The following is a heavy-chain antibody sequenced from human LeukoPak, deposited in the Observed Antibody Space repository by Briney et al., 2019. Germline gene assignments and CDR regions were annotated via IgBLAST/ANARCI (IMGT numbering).Heavy chain of an antibody. J-gene: IGHJ4*02. D-gene: IGHD5-24*01. CDR1: GYTFTGYY. V-gene: IGHV1-69*05. Sequence: ASVKVSCKASGYTFTGYYMHWVRQAPGQGLEWMGGIIPIFGTANYAQKFQGRVTITTDESTSTAYMELSSLRSEDTAVYYCARSWDGLYYFDYWGQGTLVTVSS. CDR3: ARSWDGLYYFDY. CDR2: IIPIFGTA.